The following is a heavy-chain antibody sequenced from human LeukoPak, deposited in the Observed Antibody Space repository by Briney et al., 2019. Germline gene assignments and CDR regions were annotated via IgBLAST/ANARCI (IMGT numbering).Heavy chain of an antibody. CDR3: ARDASVYSGSLPPFDY. CDR1: GFTFSSYG. Sequence: GGSLRLSCAASGFTFSSYGMNWVRQAPGKGLEWVSYISSSSNIMNYADSVKGRFTTSRDNAKNSLYLQMNSLRVEDTAVYYCARDASVYSGSLPPFDYWGQGTLVTVSS. CDR2: ISSSSNIM. J-gene: IGHJ4*02. D-gene: IGHD1-26*01. V-gene: IGHV3-48*01.